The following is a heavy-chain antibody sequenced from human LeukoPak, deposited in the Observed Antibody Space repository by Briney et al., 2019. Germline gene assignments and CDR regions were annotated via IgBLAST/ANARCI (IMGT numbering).Heavy chain of an antibody. V-gene: IGHV3-7*01. CDR3: ARGLHYRGLVYDY. Sequence: GGSLRLSCAASGFTSSSYWMSWVRQAPGKGLEWVANIKQDGSEKYYVDSVKGRFTISRDNAKNSLYLQMNSLRAEDTAVYYCARGLHYRGLVYDYWGQGTLVTVSS. D-gene: IGHD1-14*01. CDR2: IKQDGSEK. J-gene: IGHJ4*02. CDR1: GFTSSSYW.